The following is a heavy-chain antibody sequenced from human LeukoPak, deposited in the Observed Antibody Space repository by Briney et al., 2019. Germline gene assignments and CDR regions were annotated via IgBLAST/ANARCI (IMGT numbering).Heavy chain of an antibody. Sequence: SETLPHTCTVPGGPISGYYWSWIRQPAGRGLEWIGRIYTSGSTNYNPSLKSRVTISVDTSKNQFSLKLSSVTAADTAVYYCARSLGLYCSSTSCYTFDYWGQGTLVTVSS. CDR1: GGPISGYY. V-gene: IGHV4-4*07. D-gene: IGHD2-2*02. J-gene: IGHJ4*02. CDR2: IYTSGST. CDR3: ARSLGLYCSSTSCYTFDY.